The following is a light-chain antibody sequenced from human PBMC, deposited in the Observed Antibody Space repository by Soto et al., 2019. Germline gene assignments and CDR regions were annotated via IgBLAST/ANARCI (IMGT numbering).Light chain of an antibody. CDR1: QSVSTS. CDR2: DAS. CDR3: QQRYNKLT. Sequence: EIVMTQSPATLSLSPGERATLSCRASQSVSTSLAWYQQKPGQAPRLLIYDASNRATGIPARFSGSGSGTDFTLTISSLEPEDLAVYYCQQRYNKLTFGGGTKVEIK. J-gene: IGKJ4*01. V-gene: IGKV3-11*01.